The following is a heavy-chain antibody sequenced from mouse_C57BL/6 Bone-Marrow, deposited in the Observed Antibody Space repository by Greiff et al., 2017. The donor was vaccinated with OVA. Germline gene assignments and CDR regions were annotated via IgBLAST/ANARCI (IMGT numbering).Heavy chain of an antibody. D-gene: IGHD2-2*01. J-gene: IGHJ4*01. CDR1: GYTFTSYG. Sequence: VKLMESGAELARPGASVKLSCKASGYTFTSYGISWVKQRTGQGLEWIGEIYPRSGNTYYNEKFKGQATLTADKSSSTAYMELRSLTSEDSAVYFCAPDLLWLRRDAMDYWGQGTSVTVSS. CDR3: APDLLWLRRDAMDY. V-gene: IGHV1-81*01. CDR2: IYPRSGNT.